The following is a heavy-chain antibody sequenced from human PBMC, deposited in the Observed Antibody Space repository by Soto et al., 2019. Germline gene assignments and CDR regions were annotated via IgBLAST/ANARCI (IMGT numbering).Heavy chain of an antibody. D-gene: IGHD6-19*01. CDR3: ARSVAVPGAHIDY. J-gene: IGHJ4*02. CDR2: VYYTGST. CDR1: GGSISGSY. V-gene: IGHV4-59*01. Sequence: SETLSITWSVSGGSISGSYGSWIRQSPGKGLEWLGYVYYTGSTNYSPSLRSRVSISVDTSKNEFSLRLSSVTAADTAVYFCARSVAVPGAHIDYWGQGTQVTVSS.